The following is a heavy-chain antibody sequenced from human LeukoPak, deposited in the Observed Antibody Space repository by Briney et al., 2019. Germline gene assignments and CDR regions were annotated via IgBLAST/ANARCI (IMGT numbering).Heavy chain of an antibody. J-gene: IGHJ4*02. CDR2: ISSSSSYI. CDR1: GFTFSSYG. V-gene: IGHV3-21*01. CDR3: ASPYSSRWYELCY. Sequence: GGTLRLSCAASGFTFSSYGMSWVRQAPGKGLEWVSSISSSSSYIYYADSVKGRFTISKDNAKNSLYLKMNSLRAEDMAVYYCASPYSSRWYELCYWGQGTLVTVSS. D-gene: IGHD6-13*01.